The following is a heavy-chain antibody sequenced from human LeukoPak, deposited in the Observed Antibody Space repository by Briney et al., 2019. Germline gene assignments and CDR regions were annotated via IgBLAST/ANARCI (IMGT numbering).Heavy chain of an antibody. Sequence: GGSLRLSCVASGLSVRGSYMSWVRQAPGKGLEWVSVICSGDRTYYADSVKGRFTISRDTSKNTLYLQMNNLRADDTAMYYCTRDLTGTTWSENDYWGQGTLVTISS. CDR1: GLSVRGSY. V-gene: IGHV3-53*01. J-gene: IGHJ4*02. CDR3: TRDLTGTTWSENDY. CDR2: ICSGDRT. D-gene: IGHD6-13*01.